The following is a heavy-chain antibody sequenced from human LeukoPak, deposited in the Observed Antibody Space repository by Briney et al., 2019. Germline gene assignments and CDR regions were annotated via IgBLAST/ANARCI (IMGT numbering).Heavy chain of an antibody. J-gene: IGHJ5*02. CDR2: ISGNGGST. V-gene: IGHV3-23*01. D-gene: IGHD2-2*01. Sequence: GGSLRLSCAASGFTFSTYAMHWVRQAPGKGLEWVSAISGNGGSTYYADSVKGRFTISRDTSKNTLYLQMNSLRAEDTAIYYCAKSLVVVPAAGSWFDPWGQGTLVTVSS. CDR1: GFTFSTYA. CDR3: AKSLVVVPAAGSWFDP.